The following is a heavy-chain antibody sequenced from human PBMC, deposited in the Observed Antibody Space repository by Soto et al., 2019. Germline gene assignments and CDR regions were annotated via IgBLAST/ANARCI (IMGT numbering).Heavy chain of an antibody. D-gene: IGHD6-13*01. V-gene: IGHV5-51*01. Sequence: GESLKISCKGSGYSFTSYWIGWVRQMPGKGLEWMGIIYPGDSDTRYSPSFQGQVTISADKSISTAYLQWSSLKASDTATYYCARLGADIAAAGEGDYYYGMDVWGQGTTVTVSS. CDR3: ARLGADIAAAGEGDYYYGMDV. J-gene: IGHJ6*02. CDR1: GYSFTSYW. CDR2: IYPGDSDT.